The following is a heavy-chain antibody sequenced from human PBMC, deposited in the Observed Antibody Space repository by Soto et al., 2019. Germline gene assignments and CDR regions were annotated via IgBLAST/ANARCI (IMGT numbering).Heavy chain of an antibody. Sequence: QVQLVESGGGVVQPGRSLRLSCAASGFTFSSYGMHWVRQAPGKGLEWVAVIWYDGSNKYYADSVKGRFTISRDNSKNTLYLQMNSLRAEDTAVYYCARGDSSGYHYYFDYWGQGTLVTVSS. CDR3: ARGDSSGYHYYFDY. CDR1: GFTFSSYG. D-gene: IGHD3-22*01. CDR2: IWYDGSNK. J-gene: IGHJ4*02. V-gene: IGHV3-33*01.